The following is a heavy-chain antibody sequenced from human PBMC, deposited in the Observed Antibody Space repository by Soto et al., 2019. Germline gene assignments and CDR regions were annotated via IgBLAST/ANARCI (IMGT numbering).Heavy chain of an antibody. D-gene: IGHD2-15*01. CDR1: GFTFSGFY. CDR2: IKPNTDDT. CDR3: ARSPYSLEGDGQQYYYGMDL. V-gene: IGHV1-2*02. Sequence: ASVKVSCKPSGFTFSGFYLHWVRQAPGQGLEWMGGIKPNTDDTGYAQKFQGRVTLTWDTSSRAGSLDLSRLRSDAAAVYYCARSPYSLEGDGQQYYYGMDLWGLGTTVTVSS. J-gene: IGHJ6*02.